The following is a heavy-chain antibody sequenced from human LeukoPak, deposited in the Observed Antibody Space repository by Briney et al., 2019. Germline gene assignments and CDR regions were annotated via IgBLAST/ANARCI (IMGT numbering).Heavy chain of an antibody. D-gene: IGHD1-14*01. V-gene: IGHV3-33*01. CDR1: GFTFSSYG. Sequence: GRSLRLSCAASGFTFSSYGMHWVRQAPGKGLEWVAVIWYDGSNKYYADSVKGRFTISRDNSKNTLYLQMNDLRAEDTAVYYCARRTPGPDYWGQGTLVTVSS. CDR2: IWYDGSNK. J-gene: IGHJ4*02. CDR3: ARRTPGPDY.